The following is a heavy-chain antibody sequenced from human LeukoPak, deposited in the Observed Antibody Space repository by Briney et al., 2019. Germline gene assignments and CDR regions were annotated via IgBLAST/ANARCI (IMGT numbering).Heavy chain of an antibody. D-gene: IGHD3-22*01. CDR2: INHSGST. V-gene: IGHV4-34*01. J-gene: IGHJ4*02. Sequence: SETLSLTCAVYGGSFSGYYWSWIRQPPGKGLEWIGEINHSGSTNYNPSVKSRVTISIDKSKNQFFLNLSSVTAADTAVYYCAGLVGRYSSGLYYYYFDYWGQGTLVTVSS. CDR1: GGSFSGYY. CDR3: AGLVGRYSSGLYYYYFDY.